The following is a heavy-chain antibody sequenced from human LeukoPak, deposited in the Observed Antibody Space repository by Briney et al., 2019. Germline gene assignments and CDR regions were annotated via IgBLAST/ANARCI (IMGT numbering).Heavy chain of an antibody. CDR3: AKDIGPYYDFWSGRMGGSGYMDV. Sequence: AGGSLRLSCAASGFTFDDYAMHWVRQAPGKGLEWVSGISWNSGSIGYADSVKGRFTISRDNAKNSLYLQMNSLRAEDTALYYCAKDIGPYYDFWSGRMGGSGYMDVWGKGTTVTVSS. CDR1: GFTFDDYA. CDR2: ISWNSGSI. J-gene: IGHJ6*03. D-gene: IGHD3-3*01. V-gene: IGHV3-9*01.